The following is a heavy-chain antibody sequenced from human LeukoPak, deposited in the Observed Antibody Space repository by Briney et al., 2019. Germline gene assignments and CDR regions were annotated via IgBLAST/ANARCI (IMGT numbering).Heavy chain of an antibody. V-gene: IGHV4-4*07. D-gene: IGHD3-22*01. CDR1: GGSISSYY. CDR2: IYTSGST. CDR3: ARGRYYDSIPNAFDI. Sequence: SETLSLTCTVSGGSISSYYWSWIRQPAGKGLEWIGRIYTSGSTNYNPSLKSRVTISVDTSKNQFSLKLSSVTAADTAVYYCARGRYYDSIPNAFDIWGQGTMVTVSS. J-gene: IGHJ3*02.